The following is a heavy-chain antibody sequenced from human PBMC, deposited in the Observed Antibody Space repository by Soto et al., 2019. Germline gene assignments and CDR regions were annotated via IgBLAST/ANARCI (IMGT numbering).Heavy chain of an antibody. V-gene: IGHV3-23*01. CDR1: GFTFSDYG. D-gene: IGHD5-12*01. CDR2: ISSGGST. Sequence: EVQLLESGGGLVQPGGSLRLSCVASGFTFSDYGMSWVRQAPGKGLEWVSAISSGGSTFFADSVKGRFIISGDNFKNTLYLQMNSLRVEDTAVYYCAKENSGYEKWGQGTLVTVSS. J-gene: IGHJ4*02. CDR3: AKENSGYEK.